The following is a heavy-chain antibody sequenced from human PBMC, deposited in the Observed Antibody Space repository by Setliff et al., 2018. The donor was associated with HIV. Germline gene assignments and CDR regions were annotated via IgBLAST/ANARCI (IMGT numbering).Heavy chain of an antibody. D-gene: IGHD2-2*01. CDR3: ARKPTGSPSDY. CDR2: ISPYNGNT. CDR1: GYTFSNYG. V-gene: IGHV1-18*01. Sequence: ASVKVSCKASGYTFSNYGISWVRQAPGQGLEWMGWISPYNGNTNYVQKLQGRVTITTDTSTSTAYVELRSLRSDDTALYYCARKPTGSPSDYWGQGTLVTVSS. J-gene: IGHJ4*02.